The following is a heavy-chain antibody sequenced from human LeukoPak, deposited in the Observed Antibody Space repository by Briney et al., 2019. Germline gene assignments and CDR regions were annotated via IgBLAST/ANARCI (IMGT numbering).Heavy chain of an antibody. Sequence: GGSLRLSCAASGFTFSSYSMNWVRQAPGKGLEWVSSISSSSYIYYADSVKGRFTISRDNAKNSLCLQMNSLRAEDTAVYYCARDDEYSSSYPYYFDYWGQGTLVTVSS. CDR2: ISSSSYI. J-gene: IGHJ4*02. CDR3: ARDDEYSSSYPYYFDY. V-gene: IGHV3-21*01. D-gene: IGHD6-13*01. CDR1: GFTFSSYS.